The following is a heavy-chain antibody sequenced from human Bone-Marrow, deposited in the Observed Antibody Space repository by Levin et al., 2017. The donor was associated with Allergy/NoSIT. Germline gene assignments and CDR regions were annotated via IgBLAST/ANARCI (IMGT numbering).Heavy chain of an antibody. CDR1: GFTFTSSA. D-gene: IGHD1-1*01. CDR3: AADRAPGGYYFDY. V-gene: IGHV1-58*02. J-gene: IGHJ4*02. Sequence: AASVKVSCKASGFTFTSSAMQWVRQARGQRLEWIGWIVVGSGNTNYAQKFQERVTITRDMSTSTAYMELSSLRSEDTAVYYCAADRAPGGYYFDYWGQGTLVTVSS. CDR2: IVVGSGNT.